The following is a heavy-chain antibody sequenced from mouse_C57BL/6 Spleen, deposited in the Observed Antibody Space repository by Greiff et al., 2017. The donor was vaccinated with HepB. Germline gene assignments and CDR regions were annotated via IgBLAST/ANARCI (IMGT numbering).Heavy chain of an antibody. Sequence: VQLQQSGAELVKPGASVKLSCKASGYTFTSYWMHWVKQRPGQGLEWIGMIHPNSGSTNYNEKFKSKATLTVDKSSSTAYMQLSSLTSEDSAGYYCAREGWCAYWGQGTLVTVSA. CDR1: GYTFTSYW. CDR2: IHPNSGST. J-gene: IGHJ3*01. V-gene: IGHV1-64*01. CDR3: AREGWCAY.